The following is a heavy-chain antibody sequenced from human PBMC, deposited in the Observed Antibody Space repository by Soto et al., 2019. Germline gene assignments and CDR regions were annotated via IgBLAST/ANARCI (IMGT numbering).Heavy chain of an antibody. J-gene: IGHJ5*02. CDR2: ISSSSSYL. V-gene: IGHV3-21*01. Sequence: PGGSLRLSCAASGFTFSSYSMNWVRQAPGKGLEWVSSISSSSSYLYYADSVKGRFTISRDNAKNSLYLQMNSLRAEDTAVYYCARDQGYCSSTSCYTEFDPWGQGTLVTVSS. CDR1: GFTFSSYS. CDR3: ARDQGYCSSTSCYTEFDP. D-gene: IGHD2-2*02.